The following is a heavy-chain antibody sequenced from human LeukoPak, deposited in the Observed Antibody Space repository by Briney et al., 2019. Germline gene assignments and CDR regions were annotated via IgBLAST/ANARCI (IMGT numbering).Heavy chain of an antibody. CDR3: AKEFRYNSGWPSDF. J-gene: IGHJ4*02. V-gene: IGHV3-23*01. D-gene: IGHD6-19*01. CDR2: ISGSGGST. CDR1: GFTFSNYA. Sequence: GGSLRLSCAASGFTFSNYAMSWVRQAPGKGLEWVSTISGSGGSTYYADSVKGRFTISRDNSDNTLYLQMNSLRAEDTAVYYCAKEFRYNSGWPSDFWGQGTLVTVSS.